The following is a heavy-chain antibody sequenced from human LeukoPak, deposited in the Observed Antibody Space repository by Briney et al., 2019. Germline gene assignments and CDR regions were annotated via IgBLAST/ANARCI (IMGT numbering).Heavy chain of an antibody. J-gene: IGHJ5*02. Sequence: KSGGSLRLSCAASGFTSSDYYMSWIRQAPRKGLEWVSYISSSGSTIYYADSVKGRFTISRDNAKNSLYLQMNSLRAEDTAVYCCARMNEGYCSGGSNVCNWFETWGEGALGTVSS. CDR1: GFTSSDYY. CDR2: ISSSGSTI. CDR3: ARMNEGYCSGGSNVCNWFET. D-gene: IGHD2-15*01. V-gene: IGHV3-11*04.